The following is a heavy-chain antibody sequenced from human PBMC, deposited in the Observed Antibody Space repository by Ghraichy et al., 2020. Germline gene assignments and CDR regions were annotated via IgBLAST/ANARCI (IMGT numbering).Heavy chain of an antibody. J-gene: IGHJ3*01. Sequence: SETLSLTCSFSVSGGPISVHFWSWIRQPPGKRLEWLGYISHNGQADYNPSLNGRGSMSIDSSRGKFSLRLNAVTAADTAIYYCATADDYGCDPIDVFDFWGRGTLVTVSS. CDR1: GGPISVHF. CDR2: ISHNGQA. D-gene: IGHD4-17*01. CDR3: ATADDYGCDPIDVFDF. V-gene: IGHV4-59*11.